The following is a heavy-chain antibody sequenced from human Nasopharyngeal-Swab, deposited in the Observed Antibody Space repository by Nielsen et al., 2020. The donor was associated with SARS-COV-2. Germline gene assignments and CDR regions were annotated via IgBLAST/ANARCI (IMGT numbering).Heavy chain of an antibody. CDR2: INHSGST. D-gene: IGHD1-26*01. CDR3: ARGLRWVAVVRWELLSGFDY. Sequence: WIRQPPGKGLEWIGEINHSGSTNYNPSLKSRVTISVDTSKNQFSLKLSSVTAADTAVYYCARGLRWVAVVRWELLSGFDYWGQGILVTVSS. J-gene: IGHJ4*02. V-gene: IGHV4-34*01.